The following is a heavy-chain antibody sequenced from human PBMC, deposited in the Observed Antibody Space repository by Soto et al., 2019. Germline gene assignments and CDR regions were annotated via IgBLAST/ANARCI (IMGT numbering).Heavy chain of an antibody. Sequence: QVQLVQSGAEVRKPGSSVRVSCKASGGSFNRHTISWVRQAPGQGLEWMGGIIPIFGTANHAQKFQGRVTIIADKSTSTVYMELSSLRSDDTAIYYGARGWGYDSTEYYYAYLGQGTLVIVSS. CDR2: IIPIFGTA. V-gene: IGHV1-69*06. CDR3: ARGWGYDSTEYYYAY. CDR1: GGSFNRHT. J-gene: IGHJ4*02. D-gene: IGHD3-22*01.